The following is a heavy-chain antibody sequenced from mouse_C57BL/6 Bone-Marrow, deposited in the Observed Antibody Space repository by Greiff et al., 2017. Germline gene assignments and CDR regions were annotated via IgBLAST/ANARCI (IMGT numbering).Heavy chain of an antibody. J-gene: IGHJ3*01. CDR1: GYTFTDYY. Sequence: EVQLQQSGPELVKPGASVKISCKASGYTFTDYYLNWVQQSHGKSLEWIGAINPTHGGTSSNQKFKGKATLTVDKSSSTAYMELRSLTAEGSAVYYCARDGDYYGSGGADWGQGTLVTVSA. CDR3: ARDGDYYGSGGAD. V-gene: IGHV1-26*01. CDR2: INPTHGGT. D-gene: IGHD1-1*01.